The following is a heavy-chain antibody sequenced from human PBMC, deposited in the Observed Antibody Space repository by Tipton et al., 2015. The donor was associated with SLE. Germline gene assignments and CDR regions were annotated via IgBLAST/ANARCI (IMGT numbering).Heavy chain of an antibody. D-gene: IGHD1-26*01. CDR1: GYSFTSYW. CDR2: IYPGESET. J-gene: IGHJ3*01. Sequence: VQLVQSGAEVKKSGESLKISCQASGYSFTSYWIVWVRQMPGKGLEWMGIIYPGESETRYSPSFQGQVTISADRSTAYLQWSSLKSSDTAMYYCGRRGSQLAFDVWGQGTMVTVSS. CDR3: GRRGSQLAFDV. V-gene: IGHV5-51*03.